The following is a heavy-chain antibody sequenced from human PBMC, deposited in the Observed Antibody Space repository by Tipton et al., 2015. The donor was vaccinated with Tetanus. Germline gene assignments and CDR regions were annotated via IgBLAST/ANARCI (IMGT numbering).Heavy chain of an antibody. CDR1: GYSFSSHW. D-gene: IGHD2-15*01. CDR3: ARLGVGSSFSDCDS. V-gene: IGHV5-51*03. CDR2: IYPADSDT. Sequence: QLVQSGAEVKKPGESLKISCQGSGYSFSSHWIAWVRQMPGKGLEWMGIIYPADSDTRYSPSFRGQVTFSVDKSLSTAYLQWSSMKDSDTAMYYCARLGVGSSFSDCDSWGQGALVTASS. J-gene: IGHJ4*02.